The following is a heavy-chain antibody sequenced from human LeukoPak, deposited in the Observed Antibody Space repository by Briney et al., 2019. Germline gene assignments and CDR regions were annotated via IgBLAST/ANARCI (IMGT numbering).Heavy chain of an antibody. J-gene: IGHJ6*02. CDR3: ARRRPTVTTYVDV. CDR1: GGSISSSSYY. D-gene: IGHD4-17*01. CDR2: IYYSGST. V-gene: IGHV4-39*01. Sequence: PSETLSLTCTVSGGSISSSSYYWGWIRQPPGKGLEWIGSIYYSGSTYYNPSLKSRVTISVDTSKNQFSLRLSSVTAADTAVYYCARRRPTVTTYVDVWGQGATVTVSS.